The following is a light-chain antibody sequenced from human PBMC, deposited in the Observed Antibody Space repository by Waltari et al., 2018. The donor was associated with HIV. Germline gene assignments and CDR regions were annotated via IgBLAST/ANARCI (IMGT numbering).Light chain of an antibody. CDR1: QGISSY. J-gene: IGKJ4*01. Sequence: DIQLTQSPSFLSASVGDRVTITCRASQGISSYLAWYQQKPGKATKLLIYAASTWQSGVPSRFSGSGSGTEFTLTISSLQPEDFATYYCQQLNSYPLTFGGGTKVEIK. V-gene: IGKV1-9*01. CDR3: QQLNSYPLT. CDR2: AAS.